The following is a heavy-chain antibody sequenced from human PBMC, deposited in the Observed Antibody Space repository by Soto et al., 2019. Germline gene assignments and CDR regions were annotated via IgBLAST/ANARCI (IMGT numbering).Heavy chain of an antibody. Sequence: GGSLRLSCTASGFTFGDYAMSWFRQAPGKGLEWVGFFRSKAYGGTTEYAASVKGRFTISRDDSKSIAYLQMNSLKTEDTAVYYCTREPSKTMVRGVIYYYYGMDVWGQGTTVTLSS. CDR1: GFTFGDYA. D-gene: IGHD3-10*01. V-gene: IGHV3-49*03. CDR2: FRSKAYGGTT. J-gene: IGHJ6*02. CDR3: TREPSKTMVRGVIYYYYGMDV.